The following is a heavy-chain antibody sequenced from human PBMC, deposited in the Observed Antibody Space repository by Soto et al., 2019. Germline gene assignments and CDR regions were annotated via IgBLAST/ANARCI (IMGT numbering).Heavy chain of an antibody. D-gene: IGHD2-2*01. CDR3: ARDRLYYCSSTSCFVY. CDR1: GGTFSSYT. Sequence: SVKVSCKASGGTFSSYTISWVRQAPGQGLEWMGRIIPILGIANYAQKFQGRVTITADKSTSTAYMELSSLRSEDTAVYYCARDRLYYCSSTSCFVYWGQGTLVTVSS. CDR2: IIPILGIA. V-gene: IGHV1-69*04. J-gene: IGHJ4*02.